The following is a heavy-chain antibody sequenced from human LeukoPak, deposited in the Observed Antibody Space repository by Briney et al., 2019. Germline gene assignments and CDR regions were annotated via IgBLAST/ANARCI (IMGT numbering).Heavy chain of an antibody. Sequence: SETPSLTCIVSGYSISSGYYWGWIRQPPGKGLEWIGSIYYSGSTYYNPSLKSRVTISVDTSKNQFSLKLSSVTAADTAVYYCARTRGRIVVSPGYYMDVWGKGTTVTVSS. CDR1: GYSISSGYY. J-gene: IGHJ6*03. D-gene: IGHD2-2*01. CDR2: IYYSGST. CDR3: ARTRGRIVVSPGYYMDV. V-gene: IGHV4-38-2*02.